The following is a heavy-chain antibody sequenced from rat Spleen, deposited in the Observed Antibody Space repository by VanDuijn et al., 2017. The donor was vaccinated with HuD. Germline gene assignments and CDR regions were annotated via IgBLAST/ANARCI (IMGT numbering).Heavy chain of an antibody. J-gene: IGHJ1*01. D-gene: IGHD1-1*01. CDR3: ARKGFIADWYFDF. CDR1: GFSLSSYG. Sequence: QVQLKESGPGLVQPSETLSLTCTVSGFSLSSYGVIWVRQPPGKGLEWMGIIWINGGTDYNSAIKSRLSISRDTSKSQVFLKRNSLQTEDTAMYFCARKGFIADWYFDFWGPGTMVTVSS. V-gene: IGHV2-70*01. CDR2: IWINGGT.